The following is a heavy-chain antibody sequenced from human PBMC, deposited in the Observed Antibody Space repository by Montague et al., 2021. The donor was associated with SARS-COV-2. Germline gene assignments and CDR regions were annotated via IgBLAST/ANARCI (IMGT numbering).Heavy chain of an antibody. D-gene: IGHD6-19*01. CDR1: GGSISSYY. Sequence: SETLSLTCTVSGGSISSYYWSWIRQPPGKGLEWIGYIYYSGSTNYNPSLKSRVTISIDTSRHQFSLKVNSVTAADTAVYYCARPGSTSGWFYFDDWGHGTLATVSS. CDR2: IYYSGST. CDR3: ARPGSTSGWFYFDD. J-gene: IGHJ4*01. V-gene: IGHV4-59*08.